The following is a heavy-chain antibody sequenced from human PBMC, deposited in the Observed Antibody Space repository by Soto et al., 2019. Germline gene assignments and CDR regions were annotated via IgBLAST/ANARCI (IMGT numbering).Heavy chain of an antibody. CDR1: GGSISSSSYY. J-gene: IGHJ6*02. D-gene: IGHD5-18*01. Sequence: SETLSLTCTVSGGSISSSSYYWGWIRQPPGKGLEWIGSIYYSGSTYYNPSLKSRVTISVDTSKNQFSLKLSSVTAAGTAVYYCARLPRGYSYGYYYYGMDVWGQGTTVTVSS. V-gene: IGHV4-39*01. CDR2: IYYSGST. CDR3: ARLPRGYSYGYYYYGMDV.